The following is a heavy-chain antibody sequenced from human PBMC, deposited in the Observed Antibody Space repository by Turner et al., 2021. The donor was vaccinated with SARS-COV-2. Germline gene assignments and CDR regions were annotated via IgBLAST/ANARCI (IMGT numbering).Heavy chain of an antibody. CDR2: INSDGSTT. Sequence: EVQLVESGGGLVQPGGSLRLSCAASGFTFSTYWMHWVRQAPGKGLVWVARINSDGSTTNYADSVKGRITISRDNAKNTVYLQMNSLRAEDTAVYYCARGVSGYSYGYDYWGQGTLVTVSS. CDR1: GFTFSTYW. J-gene: IGHJ4*02. V-gene: IGHV3-74*01. CDR3: ARGVSGYSYGYDY. D-gene: IGHD5-18*01.